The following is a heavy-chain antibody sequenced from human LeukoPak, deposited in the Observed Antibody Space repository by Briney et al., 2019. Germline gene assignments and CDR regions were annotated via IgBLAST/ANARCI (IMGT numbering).Heavy chain of an antibody. Sequence: SQTLSLTCTVSGGSISSGGYYWSWIRQHPGKGLEWIGYIYYSGSTYYNPSLKSRVTISVDTSKNQFSLKLSSVTAADTAVYYCASWAGNAQSDSWTGPFDYWGQGTLVTVSS. V-gene: IGHV4-31*03. CDR3: ASWAGNAQSDSWTGPFDY. D-gene: IGHD3/OR15-3a*01. CDR2: IYYSGST. J-gene: IGHJ4*02. CDR1: GGSISSGGYY.